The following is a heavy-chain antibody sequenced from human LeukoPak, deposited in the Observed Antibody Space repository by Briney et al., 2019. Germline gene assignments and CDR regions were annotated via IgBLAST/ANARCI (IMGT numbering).Heavy chain of an antibody. CDR2: ISGSSSYI. J-gene: IGHJ4*02. Sequence: GGSLRLSCAASGFTFSSYSMNWVRQAPGKGLEWVSSISGSSSYIYYADSVKGRFTTSRDNSKNTLYLQMNSLRPEDTAVYSCAKDNSGWAFDYWGQGTLVTVSS. D-gene: IGHD6-19*01. CDR1: GFTFSSYS. V-gene: IGHV3-21*01. CDR3: AKDNSGWAFDY.